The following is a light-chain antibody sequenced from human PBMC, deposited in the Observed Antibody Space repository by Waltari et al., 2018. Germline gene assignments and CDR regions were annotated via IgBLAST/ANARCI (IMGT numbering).Light chain of an antibody. CDR3: QQYYSTPPT. Sequence: LWSYNFKHYLIWYQQKPGQPPKLLIYWASTRESGVPDRFSGSGSGTNFTLTISGLQAEDVAVYYCQQYYSTPPTFGQGTKLKIK. J-gene: IGKJ2*01. V-gene: IGKV4-1*01. CDR2: WAS. CDR1: LWSYNFKHY.